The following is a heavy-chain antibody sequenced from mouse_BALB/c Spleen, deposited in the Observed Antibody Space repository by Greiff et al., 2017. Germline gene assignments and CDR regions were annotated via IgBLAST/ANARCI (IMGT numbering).Heavy chain of an antibody. CDR3: ARWLLRDYYAMDY. Sequence: QVQLKESGAELVRPGSSVKISCKASGYAFSSYWMNWVKQRPGQGLEWIGQIYPGDGDTNYNGKFKGKATLTADKSSSTAYMQLSSLTSEDSAVYFCARWLLRDYYAMDYWGQGTSVTVSS. V-gene: IGHV1-80*01. CDR2: IYPGDGDT. J-gene: IGHJ4*01. CDR1: GYAFSSYW. D-gene: IGHD2-3*01.